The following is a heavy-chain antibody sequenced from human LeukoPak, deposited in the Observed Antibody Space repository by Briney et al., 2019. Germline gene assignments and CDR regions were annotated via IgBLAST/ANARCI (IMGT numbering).Heavy chain of an antibody. J-gene: IGHJ4*02. CDR2: IYYSGST. D-gene: IGHD1-26*01. CDR1: GGSISSYY. CDR3: ARAAGIVGATTFDY. Sequence: SETLSLTCTVSGGSISSYYWSWIWQPPGKGLEWIGYIYYSGSTNYNPSLKSRVAISVDTSKNQFSLKLSSVTAADTAVYYCARAAGIVGATTFDYWGQGTLVTVSS. V-gene: IGHV4-59*08.